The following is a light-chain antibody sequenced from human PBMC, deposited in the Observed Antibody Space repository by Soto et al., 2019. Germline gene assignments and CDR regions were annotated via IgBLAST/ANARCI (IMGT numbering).Light chain of an antibody. CDR1: QTISSW. J-gene: IGKJ1*01. Sequence: DIQMTQSPSTLSGSVGDRVTITCRASQTISSWLARYQQKPGKAPNLLIYDASNLETGVPSRFSGGGSGTHFTFTISNLQPEDIATYYCQQYDNLPPTWTFGQGTKVDIK. V-gene: IGKV1-33*01. CDR3: QQYDNLPPTWT. CDR2: DAS.